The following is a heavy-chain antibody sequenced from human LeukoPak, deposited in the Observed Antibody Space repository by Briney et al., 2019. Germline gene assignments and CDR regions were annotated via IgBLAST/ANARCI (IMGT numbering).Heavy chain of an antibody. Sequence: GGSLRLSCAASGFTFRSYAMHWVRQAPGKGLEWVAVISYDGSNKYYADSVKGRFTISRDNSKNTLYLQMNSLRAEDTAVYYCARGKGFYYYGMDVWGQGTTVTVSS. CDR2: ISYDGSNK. CDR3: ARGKGFYYYGMDV. J-gene: IGHJ6*02. CDR1: GFTFRSYA. V-gene: IGHV3-30-3*01.